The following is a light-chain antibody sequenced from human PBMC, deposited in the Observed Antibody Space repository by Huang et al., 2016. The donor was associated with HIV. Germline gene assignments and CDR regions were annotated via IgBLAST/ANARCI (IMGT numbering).Light chain of an antibody. CDR1: QSVSSH. Sequence: EIVMTQSPATLSVSPGEGATLSCRAGQSVSSHLAWYQQKPGQAPRLLINGGSVRATGVAARFSGSGSGTEVTLSISRLRSEDFAVYYCQQYNNWPQSFGGGTKVEIK. CDR2: GGS. J-gene: IGKJ4*01. V-gene: IGKV3-15*01. CDR3: QQYNNWPQS.